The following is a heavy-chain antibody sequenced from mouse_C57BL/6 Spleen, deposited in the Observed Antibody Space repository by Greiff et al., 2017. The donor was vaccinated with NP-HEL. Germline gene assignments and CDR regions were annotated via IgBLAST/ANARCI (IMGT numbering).Heavy chain of an antibody. J-gene: IGHJ3*01. Sequence: EVQLQQSGPELVKPGASVKISCKASGYTFTDYYMNWVKQSHGKSLEWIGDINPNNGGTSYNQKFKGKATLTVDKSSSTAYMELRSLTSEDSAVYYCARSTHDGSFAYWGQGTLVTVSA. CDR1: GYTFTDYY. CDR2: INPNNGGT. V-gene: IGHV1-26*01. CDR3: ARSTHDGSFAY. D-gene: IGHD2-3*01.